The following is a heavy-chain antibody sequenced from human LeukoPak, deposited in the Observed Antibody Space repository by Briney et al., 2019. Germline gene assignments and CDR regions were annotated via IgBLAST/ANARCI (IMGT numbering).Heavy chain of an antibody. Sequence: KAGGSLRLSCTVSGFTVSSNSMNWVRQAPGKGLEWVSSISSSGSYIYYADSVKGRFTISRDNAKNSLYLQMNSLRAEDTAVYYCARASSAYYYDSSGYYPDYWGQGTLVTVSS. D-gene: IGHD3-22*01. CDR1: GFTVSSNS. V-gene: IGHV3-21*01. J-gene: IGHJ4*02. CDR2: ISSSGSYI. CDR3: ARASSAYYYDSSGYYPDY.